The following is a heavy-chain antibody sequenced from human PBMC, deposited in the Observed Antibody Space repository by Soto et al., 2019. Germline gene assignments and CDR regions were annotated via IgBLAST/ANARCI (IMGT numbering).Heavy chain of an antibody. V-gene: IGHV3-30*18. CDR1: GFTFSSYG. D-gene: IGHD3-22*01. Sequence: GGSLRLSCAASGFTFSSYGMHWVRQAPGKGLEWGAVISYDGSNKYYADSVKGRFTISRDNSKNTLYLQMNSLRAEDTAVYYCAKGPAYYYDSSGYFDYWGQGTLVTVSS. J-gene: IGHJ4*02. CDR3: AKGPAYYYDSSGYFDY. CDR2: ISYDGSNK.